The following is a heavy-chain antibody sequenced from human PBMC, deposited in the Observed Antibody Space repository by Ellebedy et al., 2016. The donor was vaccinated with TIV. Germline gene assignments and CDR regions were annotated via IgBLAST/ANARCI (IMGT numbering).Heavy chain of an antibody. J-gene: IGHJ3*02. CDR2: IYYSGST. CDR3: ARHVVAAASPMTYDAFDI. V-gene: IGHV4-39*01. Sequence: MPSETLSLTCTVSGGSISSSSYYWGWIRQPQGKGLEWIGSIYYSGSTYYNPSHKSLVTISVDTSKNQFSLKLSSVTAADTAVYYCARHVVAAASPMTYDAFDIWGQGTMVTVSS. CDR1: GGSISSSSYY. D-gene: IGHD6-13*01.